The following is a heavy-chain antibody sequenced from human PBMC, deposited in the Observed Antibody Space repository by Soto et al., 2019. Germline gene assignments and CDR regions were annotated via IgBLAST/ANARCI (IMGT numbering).Heavy chain of an antibody. Sequence: VQLVESGGGWVQPGRSLRLSCAASGFNFGVFGMHWVRQAPGKGLEWLSVLSYEGSEEYYADSVRGRFTISRDNSKNTLFLQMDSLRVDDTGVYYCALTRRSSLLEVAGPGFEYWGQGTLVTVS. CDR1: GFNFGVFG. J-gene: IGHJ4*02. CDR3: ALTRRSSLLEVAGPGFEY. V-gene: IGHV3-30*03. D-gene: IGHD6-19*01. CDR2: LSYEGSEE.